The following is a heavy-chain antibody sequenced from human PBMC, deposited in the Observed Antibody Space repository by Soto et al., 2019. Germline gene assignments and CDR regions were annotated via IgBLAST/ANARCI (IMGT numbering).Heavy chain of an antibody. J-gene: IGHJ4*02. CDR3: AASSSVAAAGYFKF. V-gene: IGHV1-69*01. CDR2: ISPPFSTT. CDR1: GDLFNNYA. Sequence: QVQLVQSGAEVKEPGSSVKVSCKATGDLFNNYAFNWVRQAPGQGLEWMGRISPPFSTTNYAQKFQGRVTSGAEELTTIVYREVSKLESEDTAMYYCAASSSVAAAGYFKFWGQGTLVTVSP. D-gene: IGHD6-13*01.